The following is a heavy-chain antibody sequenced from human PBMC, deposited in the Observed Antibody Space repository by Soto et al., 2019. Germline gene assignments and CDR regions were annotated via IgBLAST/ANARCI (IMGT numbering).Heavy chain of an antibody. D-gene: IGHD3-22*01. CDR2: ISGSGGST. Sequence: GGSLRLSCAASGFTFSSYAMSWVRQAPGKGLEWVSAISGSGGSTYYADSVKGRFTISRDNSKNTLYLQMNSLRAEDTAVYYCAKWPLYYYDSSGYPEAAFDIWGQGTMVTVSS. CDR1: GFTFSSYA. CDR3: AKWPLYYYDSSGYPEAAFDI. J-gene: IGHJ3*02. V-gene: IGHV3-23*01.